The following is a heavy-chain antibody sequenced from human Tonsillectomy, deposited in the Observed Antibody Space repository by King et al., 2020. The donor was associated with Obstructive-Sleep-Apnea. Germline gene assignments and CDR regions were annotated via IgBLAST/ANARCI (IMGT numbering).Heavy chain of an antibody. CDR3: ARDDYGDNSRYFDY. CDR1: GGSISSSIYS. D-gene: IGHD4-23*01. CDR2: IYYSGST. V-gene: IGHV4-39*07. J-gene: IGHJ4*02. Sequence: QLQESGPGLVKPSETLSLTCTVSGGSISSSIYSWGWIRQPPGKGLEWIGSIYYSGSTYYNPSLKSRFTISLDTSKNQFSLKLSSVTAADTAVYYCARDDYGDNSRYFDYWGQGSLVTVSS.